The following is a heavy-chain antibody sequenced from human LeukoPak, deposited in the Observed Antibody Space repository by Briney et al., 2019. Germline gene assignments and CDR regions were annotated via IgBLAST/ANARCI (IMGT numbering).Heavy chain of an antibody. CDR1: GYTFTGYY. CDR2: INPNSGGT. D-gene: IGHD6-6*01. Sequence: ASVKVSCKASGYTFTGYYMHWVRQAPGQGPEWMGWINPNSGGTNYAQKFQGRVTMTRDTSISTAYMELSRLRSDDTAVYYCARALYSSSSRTGYWGQGTLVTVSS. CDR3: ARALYSSSSRTGY. V-gene: IGHV1-2*02. J-gene: IGHJ4*02.